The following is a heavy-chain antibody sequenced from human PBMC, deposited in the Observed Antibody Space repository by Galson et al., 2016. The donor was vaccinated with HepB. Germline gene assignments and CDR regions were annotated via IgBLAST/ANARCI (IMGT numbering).Heavy chain of an antibody. Sequence: SLRLSCAASGFTFDDYDMNWVRQAPGKGLEWVSGTSWNSGNIGYADSVKGRFTISRDNAKNSLYLQMTSLRTEDTALYYCVRGRKITMIDDSFDIWGQGTMVTVSS. D-gene: IGHD3-22*01. CDR1: GFTFDDYD. V-gene: IGHV3-9*01. CDR2: TSWNSGNI. J-gene: IGHJ3*02. CDR3: VRGRKITMIDDSFDI.